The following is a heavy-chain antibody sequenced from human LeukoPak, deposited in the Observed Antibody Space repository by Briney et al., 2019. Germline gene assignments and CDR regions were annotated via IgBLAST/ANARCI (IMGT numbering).Heavy chain of an antibody. CDR2: IYTSGST. CDR3: ASLDCTNGVCYGPFDI. V-gene: IGHV4-61*02. D-gene: IGHD2-8*01. J-gene: IGHJ3*02. Sequence: PSETLSLTCTVSGGSISSGSYYWSWIRQPAGKGLEWIGRIYTSGSTNYNPSLKSRVTISVDTSKNQFSLKLSSVTAAHTAVYYCASLDCTNGVCYGPFDIWGQGTMDTVSS. CDR1: GGSISSGSYY.